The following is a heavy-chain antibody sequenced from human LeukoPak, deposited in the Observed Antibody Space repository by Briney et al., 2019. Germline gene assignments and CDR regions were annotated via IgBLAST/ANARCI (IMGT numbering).Heavy chain of an antibody. V-gene: IGHV3-21*01. J-gene: IGHJ4*02. CDR1: GFTFSSYG. CDR2: ISSSSSYI. CDR3: ARPPAKVGWFGESYFDY. D-gene: IGHD3-10*01. Sequence: PGGSLRLSCAASGFTFSSYGMNWVRQAPGKGLEWVSSISSSSSYIYYADSVKGRFTISRDNAKNSLYLQMNSLRAEDTAVYYCARPPAKVGWFGESYFDYWGQGTLVTVSS.